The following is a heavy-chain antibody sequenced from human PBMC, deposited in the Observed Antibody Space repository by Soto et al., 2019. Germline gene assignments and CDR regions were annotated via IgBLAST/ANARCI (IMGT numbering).Heavy chain of an antibody. CDR2: ISGSGGST. Sequence: EVQLLESGGGLVQPGGTLRLSCAASGFTFSSYAMRWVRQAPGKGLEWVSAISGSGGSTYYADSVKGRFTISRDNSKNTLYLQMNSLRAEDTAVYYCARRGSGSYYDYWGQGTLVTVSS. J-gene: IGHJ4*02. CDR1: GFTFSSYA. V-gene: IGHV3-23*01. D-gene: IGHD1-26*01. CDR3: ARRGSGSYYDY.